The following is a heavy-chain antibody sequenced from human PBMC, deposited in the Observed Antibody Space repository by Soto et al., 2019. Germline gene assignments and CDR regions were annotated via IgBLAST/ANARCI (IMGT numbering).Heavy chain of an antibody. J-gene: IGHJ4*02. D-gene: IGHD3-16*01. CDR3: TRDGPSAYGYYFDY. Sequence: GGSLRLSCTASGFTFGDYAMSWFRQAPGKGLEWVGFIRSKVYGGTTEYAASVKGRFTISRDDSKSIAYLQMNSLKTEDTAVYYCTRDGPSAYGYYFDYWGQGTQVTVSS. CDR2: IRSKVYGGTT. V-gene: IGHV3-49*03. CDR1: GFTFGDYA.